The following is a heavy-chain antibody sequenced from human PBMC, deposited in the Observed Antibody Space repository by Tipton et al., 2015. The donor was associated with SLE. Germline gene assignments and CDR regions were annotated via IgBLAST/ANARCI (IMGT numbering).Heavy chain of an antibody. CDR2: GFAGGLT. J-gene: IGHJ4*01. CDR3: VRELDTCEV. Sequence: TLSLTCTVSGGSISTTTYFWNWIRQSAGRGLEWIGRGFAGGLTDYNPSLSSRVTMSLDTSKNQFSLDLNSVTAADTAVYYCVRELDTCEVWGPGTLVTVSS. CDR1: GGSISTTTYF. D-gene: IGHD2-21*01. V-gene: IGHV4-61*02.